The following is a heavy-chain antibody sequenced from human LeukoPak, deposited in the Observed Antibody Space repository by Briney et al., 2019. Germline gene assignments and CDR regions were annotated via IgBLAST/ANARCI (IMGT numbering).Heavy chain of an antibody. J-gene: IGHJ4*02. V-gene: IGHV4-39*07. D-gene: IGHD6-13*01. CDR1: GGSISSSSYY. CDR3: ARVGSSWYYFDY. Sequence: PSETLSLTCTVSGGSISSSSYYWGWIRQPPGKGLEWIGSIYYSGSTNYNPSLKSRVTISVDTSKNQFSLKLSSVTAADTAVYYCARVGSSWYYFDYWGQGTLVTVSS. CDR2: IYYSGST.